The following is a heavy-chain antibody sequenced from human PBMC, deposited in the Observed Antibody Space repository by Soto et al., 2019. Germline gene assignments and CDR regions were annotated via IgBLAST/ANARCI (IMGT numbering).Heavy chain of an antibody. CDR3: ARAASTFRYCSGGSCYPSAAFDY. CDR1: GGSISSYY. V-gene: IGHV4-59*01. CDR2: IYYSGST. D-gene: IGHD2-15*01. J-gene: IGHJ4*01. Sequence: SETLSLTCTVSGGSISSYYWSWIRQPPGKGLEWIGYIYYSGSTNYNPSLKSRVTISVDTSKNQFSLKLSSVTAADTAVYYCARAASTFRYCSGGSCYPSAAFDYWGHGTLVTVSS.